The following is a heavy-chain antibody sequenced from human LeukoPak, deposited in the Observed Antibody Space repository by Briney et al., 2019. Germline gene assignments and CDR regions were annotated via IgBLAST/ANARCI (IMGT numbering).Heavy chain of an antibody. Sequence: GASVKVSCKASGGTFSSYAISWVRQAPGQGLEWMGWISPYNGNTRYAQKFQGRVAMTTDTSTTTAYMELRGLRFNDTAVYYCARAGPGSGWYFDYWGQGTLVTVSS. J-gene: IGHJ4*02. V-gene: IGHV1-18*01. CDR1: GGTFSSYA. CDR2: ISPYNGNT. CDR3: ARAGPGSGWYFDY. D-gene: IGHD6-19*01.